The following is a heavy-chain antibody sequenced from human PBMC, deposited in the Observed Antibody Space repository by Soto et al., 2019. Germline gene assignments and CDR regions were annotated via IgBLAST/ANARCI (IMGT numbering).Heavy chain of an antibody. V-gene: IGHV3-30*03. D-gene: IGHD6-19*01. CDR3: ARTSGWPNNYYYYGMDV. CDR2: ISYDGSNK. J-gene: IGHJ6*02. Sequence: GGSLRLSCAASGFPFSSYGMHWVRQAPGKGLEWVAVISYDGSNKYYADSVKGRFTISRDNSKNTLYLQMNSLRAEDTAVYYCARTSGWPNNYYYYGMDVWGQGTTVTVSS. CDR1: GFPFSSYG.